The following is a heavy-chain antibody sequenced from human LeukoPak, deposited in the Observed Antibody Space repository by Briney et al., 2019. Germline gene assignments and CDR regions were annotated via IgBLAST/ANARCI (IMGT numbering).Heavy chain of an antibody. CDR3: AKAGDLDI. CDR2: ISYDGSNK. D-gene: IGHD3-10*01. Sequence: GGSLRLSCAASGFTFSSYGMHWVRQAPGKGLEWVAVISYDGSNKYYADSVKGRFTISRDNSKNTLYLQMNSLRAEDTAVYYCAKAGDLDIWGQGTMVTASS. J-gene: IGHJ3*02. CDR1: GFTFSSYG. V-gene: IGHV3-30*18.